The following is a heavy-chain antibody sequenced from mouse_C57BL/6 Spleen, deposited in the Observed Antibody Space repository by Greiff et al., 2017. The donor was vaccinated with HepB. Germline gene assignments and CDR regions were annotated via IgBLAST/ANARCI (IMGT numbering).Heavy chain of an antibody. V-gene: IGHV14-4*01. CDR3: TTGHRRAWFAY. CDR2: IDPENGDT. Sequence: EVQLQQSGAELVRPGASVKLSCTASGFNIKDDYMHWVKPRPEQGLERIGWIDPENGDTESASKFQGKATITAATSSNTAYLQLSSLTSEYTAVYDCTTGHRRAWFAYWGQGTLVTVS. CDR1: GFNIKDDY. J-gene: IGHJ3*01.